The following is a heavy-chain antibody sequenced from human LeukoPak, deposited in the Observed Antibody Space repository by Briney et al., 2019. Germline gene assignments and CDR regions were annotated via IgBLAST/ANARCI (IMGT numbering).Heavy chain of an antibody. CDR1: GGSITRYY. J-gene: IGHJ4*02. Sequence: PSGTLSLTCSVSGGSITRYYWRWIRQPPGKGLEWIGHVSDGGRTNYSPCLRRGVSISVDTSKNQFSLKLTSVTAADTAVYFCARASTTFDDWGQGTLVTVSS. CDR3: ARASTTFDD. D-gene: IGHD1-14*01. CDR2: VSDGGRT. V-gene: IGHV4-59*01.